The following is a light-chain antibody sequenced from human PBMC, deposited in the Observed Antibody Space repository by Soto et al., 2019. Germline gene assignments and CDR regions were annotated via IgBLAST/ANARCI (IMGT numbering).Light chain of an antibody. J-gene: IGKJ1*01. Sequence: DIQMTQSPSTLSASVGDRVTITCRATRSVSNCLAWYQQKPGKAPKLLIYKAATLESGVPSRFSGSGSGTEFTLTISSLQPDDFATYYCQQYNSYWTFGQGTKVEIK. V-gene: IGKV1-5*03. CDR2: KAA. CDR3: QQYNSYWT. CDR1: RSVSNC.